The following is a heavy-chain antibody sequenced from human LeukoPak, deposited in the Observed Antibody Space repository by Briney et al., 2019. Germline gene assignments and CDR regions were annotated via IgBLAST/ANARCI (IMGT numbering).Heavy chain of an antibody. CDR3: SRGGLYRYSRIPGDY. CDR2: INQDGSKT. CDR1: GFSFSTYW. J-gene: IGHJ4*02. D-gene: IGHD1-26*01. Sequence: GGSLRLSCEVSGFSFSTYWMTWVRQAPGKGLEWVANINQDGSKTYYVDSVKGRFTISRDNAKNSLYLQMNSLTGEDTAVYYCSRGGLYRYSRIPGDYWGQGTLVTVSS. V-gene: IGHV3-7*01.